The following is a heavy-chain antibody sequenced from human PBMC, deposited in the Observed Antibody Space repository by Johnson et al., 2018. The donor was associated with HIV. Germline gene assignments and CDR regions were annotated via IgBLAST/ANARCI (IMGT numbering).Heavy chain of an antibody. D-gene: IGHD3-16*01. Sequence: MLLVESGGGLVKPGGSLRLSCAASGFTFSNAWMSWVRQAPGKGLEWVGRIKSKTDGGSTGYADSVKGRFTISRDNAKNSLYLQMNSLRAEDTALYYCARDCFYTDTAFDIWGQGTMVTVSS. CDR2: IKSKTDGGST. CDR3: ARDCFYTDTAFDI. J-gene: IGHJ3*02. V-gene: IGHV3-15*05. CDR1: GFTFSNAW.